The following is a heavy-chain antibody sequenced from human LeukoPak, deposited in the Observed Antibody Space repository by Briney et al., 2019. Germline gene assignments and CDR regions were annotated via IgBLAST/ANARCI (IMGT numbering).Heavy chain of an antibody. CDR2: IKEDGSAK. D-gene: IGHD3-16*01. CDR1: GLNFSRNW. J-gene: IGHJ3*02. Sequence: PGGSLRLSCAASGLNFSRNWMTWVRQAPGKGLEWVANIKEDGSAKSYVDSVKGRCTISRDNAKNSLYLQMSSLRVEDTAVYYCARNYDYFSGHNLDAYDIWGQGTTVTVSS. CDR3: ARNYDYFSGHNLDAYDI. V-gene: IGHV3-7*01.